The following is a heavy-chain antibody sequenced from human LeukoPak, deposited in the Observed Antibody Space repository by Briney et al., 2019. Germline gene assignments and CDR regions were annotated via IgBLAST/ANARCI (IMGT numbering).Heavy chain of an antibody. Sequence: PGGSLRLSCAASGFTFSSYAMSWVRQAPGKGLEWVSAISGSGGSTYYADSVKGRFTISRDNSKNTLYQQMNSLRADDTAVYYCATSSTFYYYFDYWGQGTLVTVSS. V-gene: IGHV3-23*01. J-gene: IGHJ4*02. CDR2: ISGSGGST. CDR1: GFTFSSYA. CDR3: ATSSTFYYYFDY. D-gene: IGHD2-2*01.